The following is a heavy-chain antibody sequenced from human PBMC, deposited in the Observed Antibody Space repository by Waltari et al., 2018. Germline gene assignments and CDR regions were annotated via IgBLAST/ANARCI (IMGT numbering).Heavy chain of an antibody. CDR3: TRGDYSGKPHPLDY. CDR1: GESIGSIGSH. CDR2: IFYTGST. D-gene: IGHD4-4*01. J-gene: IGHJ4*02. V-gene: IGHV4-31*03. Sequence: QVQLQESGPGLVKPSQTLSLTCTVPGESIGSIGSHWTWIRQHPGKGLEWIGYIFYTGSTYYNPSLKSRVSISLDKSSNQFSLKLTSVTAADTAMYYCTRGDYSGKPHPLDYWGQGTLVTVSS.